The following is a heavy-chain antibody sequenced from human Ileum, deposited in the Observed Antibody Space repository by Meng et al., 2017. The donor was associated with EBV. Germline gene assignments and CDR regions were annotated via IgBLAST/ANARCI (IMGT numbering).Heavy chain of an antibody. V-gene: IGHV3-30-3*01. CDR3: ARRSSPFRPAAPLDY. Sequence: QVQLVESGXGVVQPGGSLRLAXAASGFTFNNYAMHWVRQAPGKGLEWVAVISYDEINIFYADSVKGRFTISRDNSQNTLSLQMNSLRPEDTAVYYCARRSSPFRPAAPLDYWGQGTLVTVSS. D-gene: IGHD6-25*01. J-gene: IGHJ4*02. CDR2: ISYDEINI. CDR1: GFTFNNYA.